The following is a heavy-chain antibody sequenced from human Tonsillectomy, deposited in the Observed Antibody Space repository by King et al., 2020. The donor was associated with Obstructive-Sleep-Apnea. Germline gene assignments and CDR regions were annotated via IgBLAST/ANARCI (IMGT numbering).Heavy chain of an antibody. D-gene: IGHD5-18*01. V-gene: IGHV3-15*01. Sequence: VQLVESGGGLVKPGGSLRLSCAASGSTITNAWMSWVRQAPGKGLEWVGRIKSKTDGGTTDYAAPVKDRFTISRDDSKNTLHLQMNSLKTEDTAVYFCTPGPGGAWYSYGRDYWGQGTLVTVSS. J-gene: IGHJ4*02. CDR1: GSTITNAW. CDR2: IKSKTDGGTT. CDR3: TPGPGGAWYSYGRDY.